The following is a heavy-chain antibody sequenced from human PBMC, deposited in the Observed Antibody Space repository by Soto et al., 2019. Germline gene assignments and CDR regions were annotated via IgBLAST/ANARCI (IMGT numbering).Heavy chain of an antibody. CDR3: AKELDDCSYGMDV. D-gene: IGHD2-21*02. J-gene: IGHJ6*02. Sequence: PGGSLRLSCAASGFTFSSYGMHWVRQAPGKGLEWVAVISYDGSNKYYADSVKGRFTISRDNSKNTLYLQMNSLRAEDTAVYYCAKELDDCSYGMDVWGQGTTVTVSS. CDR1: GFTFSSYG. CDR2: ISYDGSNK. V-gene: IGHV3-30*18.